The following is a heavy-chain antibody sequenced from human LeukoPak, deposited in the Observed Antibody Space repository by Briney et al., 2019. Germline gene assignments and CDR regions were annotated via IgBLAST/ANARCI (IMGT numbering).Heavy chain of an antibody. CDR2: ISDSGATT. D-gene: IGHD3-22*01. J-gene: IGHJ5*02. Sequence: GGSLRLSCAASGFTFSSYAMSWVRQAPRKGLEWGSTISDSGATTYYADSVKGRFTISRDNSKNTLHLQMNSLRAEDTAVYYCAKGSYYYDIPNWFDPWGQGTLVTVSS. CDR3: AKGSYYYDIPNWFDP. V-gene: IGHV3-23*01. CDR1: GFTFSSYA.